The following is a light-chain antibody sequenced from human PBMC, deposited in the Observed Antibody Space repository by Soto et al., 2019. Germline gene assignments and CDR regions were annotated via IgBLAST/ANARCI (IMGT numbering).Light chain of an antibody. V-gene: IGLV1-40*01. Sequence: QPVLTQPPSVSGAPGQTVTISCTGSTSNIGASYDVHWYQHLPGTAPKLLIYDNSNRPSGVPDRFSGSRSGSSASLAITGLQAEDEADYYCHSYDSRLSASVFGGGTKVTVL. CDR1: TSNIGASYD. J-gene: IGLJ2*01. CDR3: HSYDSRLSASV. CDR2: DNS.